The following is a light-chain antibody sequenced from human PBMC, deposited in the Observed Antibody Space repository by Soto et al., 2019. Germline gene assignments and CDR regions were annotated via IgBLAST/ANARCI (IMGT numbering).Light chain of an antibody. Sequence: QSALTQPPSVSGSPGQSVTISCTGTSSDVGKYNRVSWYQQPPGTAPKLMIYEVSNRPSGVPDRFSGSKSGNTASLTISGLQAEDEADYYCSSCTSSSTYVFGTGTKVTVL. J-gene: IGLJ1*01. V-gene: IGLV2-18*02. CDR3: SSCTSSSTYV. CDR2: EVS. CDR1: SSDVGKYNR.